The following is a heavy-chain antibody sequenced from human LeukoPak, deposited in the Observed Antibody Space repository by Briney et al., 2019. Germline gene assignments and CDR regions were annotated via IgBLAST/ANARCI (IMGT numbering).Heavy chain of an antibody. V-gene: IGHV4-59*01. J-gene: IGHJ5*02. CDR3: ARSSGDTMVRGVIIRRGNWFDP. CDR1: GGFISSYY. CDR2: IYYSGST. D-gene: IGHD3-10*01. Sequence: SETLSLTCTVSGGFISSYYWSWIRQPPGKGLEWIGYIYYSGSTNYNPSLKSRVTISVDTSKNQFSLKLSSVTAADTAVYYCARSSGDTMVRGVIIRRGNWFDPWGQGTLVTVSS.